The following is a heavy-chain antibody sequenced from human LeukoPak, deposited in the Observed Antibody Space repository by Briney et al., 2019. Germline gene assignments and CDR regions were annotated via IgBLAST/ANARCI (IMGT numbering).Heavy chain of an antibody. CDR2: ISSSGSTI. CDR3: WGIAEAGFDY. J-gene: IGHJ4*02. V-gene: IGHV3-11*01. Sequence: PGGSLRLSCAASGFTFSDYCMSWIRQAPGKGLEWVSYISSSGSTIYYADSVKGRFTISRDSAKNSLYLQMNSLRAEDTAVYYCWGIAEAGFDYWGQGTLVTVSS. D-gene: IGHD6-13*01. CDR1: GFTFSDYC.